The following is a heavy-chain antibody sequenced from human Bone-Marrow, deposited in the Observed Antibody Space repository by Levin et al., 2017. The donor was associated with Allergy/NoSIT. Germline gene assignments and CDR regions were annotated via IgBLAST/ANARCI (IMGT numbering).Heavy chain of an antibody. CDR1: GYTFTNYW. J-gene: IGHJ4*02. CDR2: IYPGDSDT. V-gene: IGHV5-51*01. D-gene: IGHD5-12*01. Sequence: GGSLRLSCKGSGYTFTNYWIDWVRQMPGKGLEWMGIIYPGDSDTKYSPSFQGQVTISVDKSITTAYLQWTSLRASDTAFYYCARPASANDYLFELWGQGTLVTVSS. CDR3: ARPASANDYLFEL.